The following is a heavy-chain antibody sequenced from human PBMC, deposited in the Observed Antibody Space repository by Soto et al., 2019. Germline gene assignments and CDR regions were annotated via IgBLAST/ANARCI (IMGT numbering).Heavy chain of an antibody. Sequence: GGSLRLSCAASGFTFSSYAMSWVRQAPGKGLEWVSAISGSGGSTYYADSVKGRFTISRDNSKNTLYLQMNSLRAEDTAVYYCAKDPNARAIANYYYGMDVWGQGTTVTVSS. CDR1: GFTFSSYA. CDR2: ISGSGGST. V-gene: IGHV3-23*01. J-gene: IGHJ6*02. D-gene: IGHD1-1*01. CDR3: AKDPNARAIANYYYGMDV.